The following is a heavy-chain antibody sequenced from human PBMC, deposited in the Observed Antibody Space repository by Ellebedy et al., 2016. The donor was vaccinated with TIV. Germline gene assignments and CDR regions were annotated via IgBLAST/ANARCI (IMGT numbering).Heavy chain of an antibody. D-gene: IGHD3-10*01. V-gene: IGHV1-69*05. J-gene: IGHJ4*02. CDR3: ARNYPTKIQWFGELMS. CDR2: IIPIFGTA. Sequence: SVKVSXKASGGTFSSYAISWVRQAPGQGLEWMGGIIPIFGTANYAQKFQGRVTMTRDTSTSTVYMELSSLRSEDTAVYYCARNYPTKIQWFGELMSWGQGTLVTVSS. CDR1: GGTFSSYA.